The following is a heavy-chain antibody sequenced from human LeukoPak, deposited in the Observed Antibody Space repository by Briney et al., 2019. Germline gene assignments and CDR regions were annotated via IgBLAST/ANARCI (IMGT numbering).Heavy chain of an antibody. Sequence: PGGSLRLSCAASGFTSSSYGMHWVRQAPGKGLEWVAVIWYDGSNKYYADSVKGRFTISRDNSKNTLYLQMNSLRAEDTAVYYCARDLRYCSSTSCYAALGYWGQGTLVTVSS. J-gene: IGHJ4*02. CDR2: IWYDGSNK. V-gene: IGHV3-33*01. CDR3: ARDLRYCSSTSCYAALGY. D-gene: IGHD2-2*01. CDR1: GFTSSSYG.